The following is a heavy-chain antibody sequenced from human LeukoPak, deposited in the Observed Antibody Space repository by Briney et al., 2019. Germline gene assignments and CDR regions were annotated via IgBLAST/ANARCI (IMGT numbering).Heavy chain of an antibody. V-gene: IGHV3-11*04. J-gene: IGHJ5*02. CDR2: ISSSGSTI. CDR3: ARDVEVDFWSGYWSLVRWFDP. CDR1: GFTFSDYY. D-gene: IGHD3-3*01. Sequence: KTGGSLRLSCAASGFTFSDYYMSWIRQAPGKGLEWVSYISSSGSTIYYADSVKGRFTISRDNAKNSLYLQMNSLRAEDTAVYYCARDVEVDFWSGYWSLVRWFDPWGQGTLVTVSS.